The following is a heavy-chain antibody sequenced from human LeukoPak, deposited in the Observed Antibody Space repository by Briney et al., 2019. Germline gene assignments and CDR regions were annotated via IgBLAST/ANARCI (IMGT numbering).Heavy chain of an antibody. CDR1: GGTFSTDA. CDR2: VIPYLGII. Sequence: SVKVSCKASGGTFSTDAISWVRQAPGQGLEWMGGVIPYLGIIDYTQKFQGRITISADKSTSTAYMEMNSLTSEDTAVYYCARDTAVAPSSNWFDPWGQGTLVTVSS. D-gene: IGHD6-19*01. J-gene: IGHJ5*02. CDR3: ARDTAVAPSSNWFDP. V-gene: IGHV1-69*10.